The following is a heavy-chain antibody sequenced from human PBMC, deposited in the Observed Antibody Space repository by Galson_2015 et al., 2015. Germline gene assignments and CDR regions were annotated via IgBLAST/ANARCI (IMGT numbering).Heavy chain of an antibody. J-gene: IGHJ4*02. CDR2: TYYRSKWYK. CDR3: ARQGIAVAGVIDY. CDR1: GDSVSSHSAA. D-gene: IGHD6-19*01. V-gene: IGHV6-1*01. Sequence: CAISGDSVSSHSAAWNWIRQSPSRGLEWLGRTYYRSKWYKYYAVSVKSRITINVDTSKNQFSLQLNSVTPEDTAMYYCARQGIAVAGVIDYWGQGTLVTVSS.